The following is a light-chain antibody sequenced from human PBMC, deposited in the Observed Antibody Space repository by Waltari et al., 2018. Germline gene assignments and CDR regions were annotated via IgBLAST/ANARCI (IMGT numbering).Light chain of an antibody. CDR3: QRSYSTPLT. CDR1: QSISSY. CDR2: GAS. J-gene: IGKJ4*01. V-gene: IGKV1-39*01. Sequence: DIQMTQSPSSLSASVGDRVTITCRASQSISSYLNWYQQKPGKAPKILIYGASSLQSGVSARFSGSGSGTDFTLTISSLQPEDFATYYCQRSYSTPLTFGGGTKVEIK.